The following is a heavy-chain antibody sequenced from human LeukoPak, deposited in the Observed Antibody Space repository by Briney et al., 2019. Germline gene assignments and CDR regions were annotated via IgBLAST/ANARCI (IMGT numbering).Heavy chain of an antibody. J-gene: IGHJ4*02. Sequence: GGSLRLSCAASGFTFSSYALSWVRQAPGKGLEWVSYISSRSNYIYYADSLKGRFTISRDNAKNSLYLQMSNLRAEDTAVYYCARSYDILTGSPGLLEYWGQGTLVTVSS. D-gene: IGHD3-9*01. CDR1: GFTFSSYA. CDR3: ARSYDILTGSPGLLEY. V-gene: IGHV3-21*01. CDR2: ISSRSNYI.